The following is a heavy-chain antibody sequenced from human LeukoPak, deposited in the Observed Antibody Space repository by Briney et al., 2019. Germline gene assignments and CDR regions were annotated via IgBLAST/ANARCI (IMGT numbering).Heavy chain of an antibody. CDR3: ARDRGLVASTMAVGFDY. D-gene: IGHD3-10*01. CDR1: GFTFSSYG. V-gene: IGHV3-33*01. CDR2: IWYDGSNK. J-gene: IGHJ4*02. Sequence: GGSLRLSCAASGFTFSSYGMHWVRQAPGKGLEWVAVIWYDGSNKYYADSVRGRFTISRDNSKNTLYLQINSLRAEDTAVFYCARDRGLVASTMAVGFDYWGQGTLVTVSS.